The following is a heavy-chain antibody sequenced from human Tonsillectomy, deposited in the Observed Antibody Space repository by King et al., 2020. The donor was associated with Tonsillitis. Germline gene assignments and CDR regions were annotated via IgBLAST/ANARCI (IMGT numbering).Heavy chain of an antibody. CDR2: ISYDGSNK. V-gene: IGHV3-30*18. CDR3: AKDGYCSGGSCHNFDY. D-gene: IGHD2-15*01. J-gene: IGHJ4*02. CDR1: GFTFSSYG. Sequence: VQLVESGGGVVQPGRSLRLSCAASGFTFSSYGMHWVRQAPGKGLEWVAVISYDGSNKYYADSVKGRFTISRDNSKNTLYLQMNSLRAEDTAVYYCAKDGYCSGGSCHNFDYWGQGTLVTVSS.